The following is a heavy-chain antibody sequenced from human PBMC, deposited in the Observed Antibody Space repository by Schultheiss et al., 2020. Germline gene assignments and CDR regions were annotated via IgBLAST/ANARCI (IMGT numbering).Heavy chain of an antibody. CDR2: IWYDGSNK. J-gene: IGHJ4*02. Sequence: GGSLRLSCKASGGTFSSYGMHWVRQAPGKGLEWMAVIWYDGSNKYYADSVKGRFTISRENSKNTLYLQMNSLRAEDTALYYCARAVSDTAMLNYWGQGTLVTVSS. V-gene: IGHV3-33*01. CDR3: ARAVSDTAMLNY. CDR1: GGTFSSYG. D-gene: IGHD5-18*01.